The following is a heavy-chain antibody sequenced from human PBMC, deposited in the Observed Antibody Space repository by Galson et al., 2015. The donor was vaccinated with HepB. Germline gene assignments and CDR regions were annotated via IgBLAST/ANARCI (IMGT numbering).Heavy chain of an antibody. J-gene: IGHJ3*02. CDR3: VRSGDMVRSSMEGAFDI. CDR1: GFSLRTSGMC. D-gene: IGHD3-10*01. V-gene: IGHV2-70*01. Sequence: PALVKPPQTLTLTCTFSGFSLRTSGMCVSWIRQPPGKALEWLALIDWDDDKYYSTSLKTRLTISKDTSKNQVVLTMTNMDPVDTATYYCVRSGDMVRSSMEGAFDIWGQGTMVTVSS. CDR2: IDWDDDK.